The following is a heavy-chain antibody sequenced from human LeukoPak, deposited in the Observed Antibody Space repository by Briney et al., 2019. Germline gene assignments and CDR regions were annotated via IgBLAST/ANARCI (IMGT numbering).Heavy chain of an antibody. CDR2: INTNTGNP. CDR3: ARVGYSSSWYKNNWFDP. V-gene: IGHV7-4-1*02. CDR1: GYTFTSYA. Sequence: ASVKVSCKAPGYTFTSYAMNWVRQAPGQGLEWMGWINTNTGNPTYAQGFTGRFVFSLDTSVSTAYLQISSLKAEDTAVYYCARVGYSSSWYKNNWFDPWGQGTLVTVSS. J-gene: IGHJ5*02. D-gene: IGHD6-13*01.